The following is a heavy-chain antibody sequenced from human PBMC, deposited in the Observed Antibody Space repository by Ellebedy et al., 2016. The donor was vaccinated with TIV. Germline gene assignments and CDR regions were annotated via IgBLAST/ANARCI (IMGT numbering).Heavy chain of an antibody. CDR1: GNTFTSYC. Sequence: ASVKVSCKESGNTFTSYCVHWVRQAPGQGLQWMGVLKATDGSTMYTQELQGRVTMTRDTSTNTIYMELSSLRSEDTAVYYCARDYPAVCTGFAFWGQGTLVIVSP. V-gene: IGHV1-46*04. J-gene: IGHJ5*01. CDR3: ARDYPAVCTGFAF. D-gene: IGHD2-2*01. CDR2: LKATDGST.